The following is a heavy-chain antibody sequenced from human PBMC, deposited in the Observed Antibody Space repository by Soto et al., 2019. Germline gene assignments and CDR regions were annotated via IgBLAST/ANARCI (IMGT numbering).Heavy chain of an antibody. V-gene: IGHV3-30-3*01. CDR2: ISYDGSNK. Sequence: QVQLVESGGGVVQPGRSLRLSCAASGFTFSSYAMHWVRQAPGKGLEWVAVISYDGSNKYYADSVKGRFTISRDNSKNALYLQMNSLRAEDTAVYYWAGGANGWLHRDLDYWGQGTLVTVSS. CDR1: GFTFSSYA. D-gene: IGHD5-12*01. CDR3: AGGANGWLHRDLDY. J-gene: IGHJ4*02.